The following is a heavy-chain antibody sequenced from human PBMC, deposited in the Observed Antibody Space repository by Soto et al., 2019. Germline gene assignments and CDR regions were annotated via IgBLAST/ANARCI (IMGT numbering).Heavy chain of an antibody. CDR1: GFTFSSYA. CDR3: AKPSTQYSSGWYDY. J-gene: IGHJ4*02. Sequence: GGSLRLSCAASGFTFSSYAMSWVRQAPGKGLEWVSAISGSGGSTYYADSVKGRFTISRDNSKNTLYLQMNSLRAEDTAVYYCAKPSTQYSSGWYDYWGQGTLVTVSS. CDR2: ISGSGGST. V-gene: IGHV3-23*01. D-gene: IGHD6-19*01.